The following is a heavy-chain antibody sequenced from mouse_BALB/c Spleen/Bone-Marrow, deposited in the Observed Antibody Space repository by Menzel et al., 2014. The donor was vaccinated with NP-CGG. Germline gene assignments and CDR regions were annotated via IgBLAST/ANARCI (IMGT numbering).Heavy chain of an antibody. CDR3: ATYDGYYFDY. Sequence: EVKVEESGPGLVKPSQTLSLTCSVTGDSITSGYWNWIRKFPGNNLEYMGYISYSGSTYYSPSLKSRISITRDTSKNQYYLQLNSVTTEDTATYYSATYDGYYFDYWGQGTTLTVSS. J-gene: IGHJ2*01. CDR1: GDSITSGY. CDR2: ISYSGST. V-gene: IGHV3-8*02. D-gene: IGHD2-3*01.